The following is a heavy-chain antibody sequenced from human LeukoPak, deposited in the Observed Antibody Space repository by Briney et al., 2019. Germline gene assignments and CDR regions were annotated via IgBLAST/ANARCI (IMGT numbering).Heavy chain of an antibody. Sequence: PGGSLRLSCAASGFTFSTYWMSWVRQPPGKGLEWIGSIYYSGSPYYNPSLKGRVTISVDTSKNQFSLKLSSVTAADTAVYFCARDILDSNGYYYNDWGQGTLVTVSS. CDR3: ARDILDSNGYYYND. CDR2: IYYSGSP. CDR1: GFTFSTYW. V-gene: IGHV4-39*07. J-gene: IGHJ4*02. D-gene: IGHD3-22*01.